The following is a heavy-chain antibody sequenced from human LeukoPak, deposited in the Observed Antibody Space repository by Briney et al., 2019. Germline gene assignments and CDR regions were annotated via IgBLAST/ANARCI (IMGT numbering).Heavy chain of an antibody. V-gene: IGHV3-74*03. D-gene: IGHD1-26*01. CDR2: INSDGSGT. CDR3: AKPPEVGATVGYFDY. CDR1: GFTFTRYW. Sequence: AGSLTLSCAASGFTFTRYWTHWVRHAPGKGLVWVSRINSDGSGTKYADSVKGRFTISRDNSTNTLYLQMNCLRAEETVVYYCAKPPEVGATVGYFDYWGQGTLVTVSS. J-gene: IGHJ4*02.